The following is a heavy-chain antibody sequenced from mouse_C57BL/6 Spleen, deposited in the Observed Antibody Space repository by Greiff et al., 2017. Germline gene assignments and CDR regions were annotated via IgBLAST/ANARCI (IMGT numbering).Heavy chain of an antibody. CDR3: ARYGSHFDY. CDR2: INPSTGGT. V-gene: IGHV1-42*01. Sequence: QLQQSGPELVKPGASVKISCKASGYSFTGYYMNWVKQSPEKSLEWIGEINPSTGGTTYNQTFKAKATLTVDKSSSTAYMQLKSLTSEDSAVYYCARYGSHFDYWGQGTTLTVSS. CDR1: GYSFTGYY. D-gene: IGHD2-1*01. J-gene: IGHJ2*01.